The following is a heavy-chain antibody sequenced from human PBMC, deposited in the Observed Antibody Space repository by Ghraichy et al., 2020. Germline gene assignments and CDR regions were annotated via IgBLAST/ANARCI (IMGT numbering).Heavy chain of an antibody. CDR2: ISSTGKFI. CDR3: ARVGFCGGDCYRVNHPLDH. V-gene: IGHV3-21*01. Sequence: GESLNISCAASGFDFSIHALTWVRQAPGKGLAWVSSISSTGKFIYHPDSMKGRFIVSRDNARNSLFLQMSNLRVEDTAVYYCARVGFCGGDCYRVNHPLDHWGQETLVTVSS. D-gene: IGHD2-21*02. CDR1: GFDFSIHA. J-gene: IGHJ4*02.